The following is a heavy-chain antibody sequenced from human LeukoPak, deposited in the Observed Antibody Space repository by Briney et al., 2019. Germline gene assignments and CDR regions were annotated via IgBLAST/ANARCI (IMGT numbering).Heavy chain of an antibody. CDR3: AKAYGSYYFDY. J-gene: IGHJ4*02. D-gene: IGHD3-10*01. CDR1: GFTFSSYA. Sequence: GGSLRLSCAASGFTFSSYAMSWVRQAPGKGLEWVSAISGSGGSTAYANSVKGRFTLSRDNSKNTLFLLMTSLRADDTAIYCCAKAYGSYYFDYWGQGTLVTVSS. CDR2: ISGSGGST. V-gene: IGHV3-23*01.